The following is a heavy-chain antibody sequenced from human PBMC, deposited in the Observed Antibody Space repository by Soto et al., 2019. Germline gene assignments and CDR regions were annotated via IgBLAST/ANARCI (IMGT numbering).Heavy chain of an antibody. D-gene: IGHD4-17*01. Sequence: SVKVSCKASGGTFSSYTISWVRQAPGQGLEWMGRIIPILGIANYAQKFQGRVTITADKSTSTAYMELSSLRSEDTAVYYCARYGDYGYAFDIWGQGTMVTVSS. CDR2: IIPILGIA. V-gene: IGHV1-69*02. CDR3: ARYGDYGYAFDI. CDR1: GGTFSSYT. J-gene: IGHJ3*02.